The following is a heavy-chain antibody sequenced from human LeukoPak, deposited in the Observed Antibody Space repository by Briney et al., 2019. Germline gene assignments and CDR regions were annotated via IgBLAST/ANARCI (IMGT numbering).Heavy chain of an antibody. J-gene: IGHJ5*02. CDR3: AREVDYDSITYYGWFDP. V-gene: IGHV4-39*07. CDR1: GGSISSSGYY. D-gene: IGHD3-22*01. Sequence: SETLSLTCTVSGGSISSSGYYWGWVRQPPGKGLEWIGSIYHSGSTYYNPSLKSRVTISVDTSKNQFSLKLSSVTAADTAVYYCAREVDYDSITYYGWFDPWGQGTLVTVSS. CDR2: IYHSGST.